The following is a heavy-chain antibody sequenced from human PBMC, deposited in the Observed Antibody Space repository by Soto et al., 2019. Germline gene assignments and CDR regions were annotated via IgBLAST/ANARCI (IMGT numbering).Heavy chain of an antibody. CDR1: GFTFSSYA. D-gene: IGHD4-17*01. CDR2: ISGSGGST. Sequence: GGSLRLSCAAPGFTFSSYAMSWVRQAPGKGLEWVSAISGSGGSTYYADSVKGRFTISRDNSKNTLYLQMNSLRAEDTAVYYCAKAPIRLYGDYFYYFDYWCQGTLVTVSS. V-gene: IGHV3-23*01. CDR3: AKAPIRLYGDYFYYFDY. J-gene: IGHJ4*02.